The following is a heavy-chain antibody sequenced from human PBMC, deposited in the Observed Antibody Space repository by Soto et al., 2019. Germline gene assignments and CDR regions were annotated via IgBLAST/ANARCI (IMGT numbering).Heavy chain of an antibody. V-gene: IGHV3-23*01. J-gene: IGHJ6*02. D-gene: IGHD3-10*01. CDR3: AKIQLSGSGSRYYYYYYGMDV. Sequence: GGSLRLSCAASGFTFSSYAMSWVRQAPGKGLEWVSAISGSGGSTYYADSVKGRFTISRDNSKNTLYLQMNSLRAEDTAVYYCAKIQLSGSGSRYYYYYYGMDVWGQGTTVTVSS. CDR1: GFTFSSYA. CDR2: ISGSGGST.